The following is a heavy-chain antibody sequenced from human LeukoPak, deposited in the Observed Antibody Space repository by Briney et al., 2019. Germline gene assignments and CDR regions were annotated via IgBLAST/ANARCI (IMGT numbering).Heavy chain of an antibody. CDR2: IYYIGST. CDR3: ARHVWLQPFDY. D-gene: IGHD3-9*01. Sequence: SETLSLTCTVSGGSISSYYWIWIRQPPGKGLEWIGYIYYIGSTNYTPSLKSRVTISLDTSKNQFSLKLSSVTAADTAVYYCARHVWLQPFDYWGQGTLVTVSS. CDR1: GGSISSYY. J-gene: IGHJ4*02. V-gene: IGHV4-59*08.